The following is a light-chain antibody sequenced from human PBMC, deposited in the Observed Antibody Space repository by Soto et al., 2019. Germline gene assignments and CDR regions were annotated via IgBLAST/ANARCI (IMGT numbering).Light chain of an antibody. Sequence: QSALTQPASVSGSPGQSVTISCTGTSTNVGTYQAISWYQQFPGKTPKLIIYEVRNRPSGVSFRFSGSKSGNTASLTISGLQAEDEADYYCISYRGSDTSYVFGTGTKLTVL. J-gene: IGLJ1*01. V-gene: IGLV2-14*02. CDR2: EVR. CDR1: STNVGTYQA. CDR3: ISYRGSDTSYV.